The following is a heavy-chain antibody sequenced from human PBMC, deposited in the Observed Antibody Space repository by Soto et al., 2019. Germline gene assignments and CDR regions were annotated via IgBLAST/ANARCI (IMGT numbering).Heavy chain of an antibody. D-gene: IGHD3-22*01. V-gene: IGHV4-59*01. J-gene: IGHJ4*02. CDR2: IYYSGST. Sequence: SETLSLTCTVSGGSISSYYWSWIRQPPGKGLEWIGYIYYSGSTIYNPSLKSRVTISVDTSKNQFSLKLISVTAADTAMYYCARRPYYYDSSGYYPYFDYWGQGTLVTVSS. CDR1: GGSISSYY. CDR3: ARRPYYYDSSGYYPYFDY.